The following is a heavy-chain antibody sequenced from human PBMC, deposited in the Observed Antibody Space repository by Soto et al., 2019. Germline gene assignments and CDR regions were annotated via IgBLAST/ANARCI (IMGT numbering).Heavy chain of an antibody. V-gene: IGHV5-51*01. D-gene: IGHD3-22*01. CDR1: GYSFTSYW. Sequence: GESLKISCKGSGYSFTSYWIGWVRQMPGKGLEWMGIIYPGDSDTRYSPSFQGQVTISADKSISTAYLQWSSLKASDTAMYYCARHRGIYYDSSGSHLHGMDVWGQGTTVTVSS. CDR3: ARHRGIYYDSSGSHLHGMDV. J-gene: IGHJ6*02. CDR2: IYPGDSDT.